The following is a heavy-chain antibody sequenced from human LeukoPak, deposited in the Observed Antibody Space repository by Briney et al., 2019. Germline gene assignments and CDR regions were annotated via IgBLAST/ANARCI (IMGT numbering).Heavy chain of an antibody. CDR2: ISVYNGDT. Sequence: GASVKVSCKASGYTFTSFDISWVRQAPGQGLEWMGWISVYNGDTNYAQKLQDRVTMTADTSTSTAYMELRSLRSDDTAVYYCARVSRGVNICDSGGQGTLVTVSS. CDR3: ARVSRGVNICDS. D-gene: IGHD2/OR15-2a*01. V-gene: IGHV1-18*01. J-gene: IGHJ4*02. CDR1: GYTFTSFD.